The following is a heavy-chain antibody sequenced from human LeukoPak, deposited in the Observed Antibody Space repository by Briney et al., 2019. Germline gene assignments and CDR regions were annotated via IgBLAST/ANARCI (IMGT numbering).Heavy chain of an antibody. CDR3: ATLAIVVVPAAIRGNGMDV. D-gene: IGHD2-2*02. CDR1: GYTLTELS. Sequence: GASVTVSFKVSGYTLTELSMHWLRQAPGKGLEWMGGFDPEDGETIYAQKFQGRVTMTEDTSTDPAYMELSSLRAEDTAVYYCATLAIVVVPAAIRGNGMDVWGQGTTVSVSS. CDR2: FDPEDGET. J-gene: IGHJ6*02. V-gene: IGHV1-24*01.